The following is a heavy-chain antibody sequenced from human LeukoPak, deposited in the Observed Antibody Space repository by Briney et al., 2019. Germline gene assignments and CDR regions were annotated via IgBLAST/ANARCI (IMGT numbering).Heavy chain of an antibody. CDR1: GYSISSGYY. CDR3: ARGLGYYGSGSYYNVKRIYYFDY. CDR2: IYHSGST. D-gene: IGHD3-10*01. Sequence: SETLSLTCTVSGYSISSGYYWGWIRQPPGKGLEWIGSIYHSGSTYYNPSLKSRVTISVDTSKNQFSLKLSSVIAADTAVYYCARGLGYYGSGSYYNVKRIYYFDYWGQGTLVTVSS. J-gene: IGHJ4*02. V-gene: IGHV4-38-2*02.